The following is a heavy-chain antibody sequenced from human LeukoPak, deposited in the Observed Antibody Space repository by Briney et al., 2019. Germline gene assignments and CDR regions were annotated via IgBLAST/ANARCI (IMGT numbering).Heavy chain of an antibody. V-gene: IGHV4-4*09. CDR3: ARHVATTVTRGYSCHPMDV. CDR1: GASISTYY. J-gene: IGHJ6*03. D-gene: IGHD4-17*01. CDR2: IAPSGGA. Sequence: KPSETLSLTCTASGASISTYYWSWIRQPPGEGLEWIAYIAPSGGAVYNPSLNSRLIVSVDTSKNQFSLKLNSVTAADTAVYYCARHVATTVTRGYSCHPMDVWGKGTTVSVSS.